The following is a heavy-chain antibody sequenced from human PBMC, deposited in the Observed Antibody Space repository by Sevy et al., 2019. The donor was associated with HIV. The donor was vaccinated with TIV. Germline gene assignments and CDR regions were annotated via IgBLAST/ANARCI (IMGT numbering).Heavy chain of an antibody. V-gene: IGHV1-24*01. CDR2: FDPEDGET. CDR3: ASAREYYSDNSGYLDY. D-gene: IGHD3-22*01. CDR1: GYTLTELS. Sequence: ASVKVSCKVSGYTLTELSMYWVRQAPGKGLEWMGRFDPEDGETIYAQKFLGRVTITEDTSTDTAYMELSRLSSEDTAVSYCASAREYYSDNSGYLDYWGQGTLVTVSS. J-gene: IGHJ4*02.